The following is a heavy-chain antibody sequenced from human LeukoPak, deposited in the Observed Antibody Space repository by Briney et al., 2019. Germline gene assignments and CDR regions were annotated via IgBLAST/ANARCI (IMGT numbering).Heavy chain of an antibody. Sequence: GGSLRLSCAASGFTFSSYWMHWVRQAPGKGLVWVSRINSDGSSTSYADSVKGRFTISRDNAKNTLYLQMNSLRAEDTAVYYCARDSPLRYLDWALYNWFDPWGQGTLVTVSS. CDR2: INSDGSST. V-gene: IGHV3-74*01. J-gene: IGHJ5*02. CDR3: ARDSPLRYLDWALYNWFDP. D-gene: IGHD3-9*01. CDR1: GFTFSSYW.